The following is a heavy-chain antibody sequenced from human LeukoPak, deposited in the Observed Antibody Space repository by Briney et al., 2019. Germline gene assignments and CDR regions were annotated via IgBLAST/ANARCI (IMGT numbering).Heavy chain of an antibody. CDR2: INHSGST. J-gene: IGHJ6*03. D-gene: IGHD3-10*01. CDR3: ARYGSGSRYYYYYYYMDV. Sequence: SETLSLTCAVYGGSFSGYYWSWIRQPPGKGLEWIGEINHSGSTNYNPSLKSRVTISADTSKNQFSLKLSSVTAADTAVYYCARYGSGSRYYYYYYYMDVWGKGTTVTVSS. CDR1: GGSFSGYY. V-gene: IGHV4-34*01.